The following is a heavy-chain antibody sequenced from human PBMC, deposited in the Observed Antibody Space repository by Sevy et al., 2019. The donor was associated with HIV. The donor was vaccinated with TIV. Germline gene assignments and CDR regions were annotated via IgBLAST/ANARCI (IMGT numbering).Heavy chain of an antibody. Sequence: SLRLSCAASGFTFSSYSMNWVRQAPGKGLEWVSYISSSSSTIYYADSVKGRFTISRDNAKNSLYLQMNSLRAEDTAVYYCARGGPRYCSSTSCYRGIFDYWGQGTLVTVSS. D-gene: IGHD2-2*02. CDR2: ISSSSSTI. J-gene: IGHJ4*02. CDR1: GFTFSSYS. V-gene: IGHV3-48*01. CDR3: ARGGPRYCSSTSCYRGIFDY.